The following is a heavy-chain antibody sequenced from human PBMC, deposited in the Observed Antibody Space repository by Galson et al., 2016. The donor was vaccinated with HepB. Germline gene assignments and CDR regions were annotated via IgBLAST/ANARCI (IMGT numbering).Heavy chain of an antibody. CDR3: ARDLQTSAGQHFKH. J-gene: IGHJ1*01. CDR2: IVPMSFIT. CDR1: GGTFSSYA. V-gene: IGHV1-69*04. Sequence: SVKVSCKASGGTFSSYAVNWVRQTPGQGLEWMGRIVPMSFITNYAQKFQGRVTFTADRSARTVYMELRSLTSDDTAVYYCARDLQTSAGQHFKHWGQGTLVTVSS. D-gene: IGHD6-13*01.